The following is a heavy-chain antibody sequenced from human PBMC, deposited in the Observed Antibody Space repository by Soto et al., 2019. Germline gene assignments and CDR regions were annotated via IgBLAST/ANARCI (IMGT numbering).Heavy chain of an antibody. CDR1: EFTFITYA. V-gene: IGHV3-23*01. D-gene: IGHD1-26*01. Sequence: GGSLRLSCSSSEFTFITYAISGFLQAPGKGLEWVSAISGSGGSTYYADSVKGRFTISIDTSKNTLYLQMNSLRAEDTALYYCAKSYRRKWYEYFDYWGQGTLVTVSS. J-gene: IGHJ4*02. CDR3: AKSYRRKWYEYFDY. CDR2: ISGSGGST.